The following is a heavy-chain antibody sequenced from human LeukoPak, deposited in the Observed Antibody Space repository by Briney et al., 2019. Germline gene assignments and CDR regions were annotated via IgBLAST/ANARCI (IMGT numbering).Heavy chain of an antibody. CDR1: GFTFSRYA. CDR2: ISSNGDST. D-gene: IGHD3-10*01. CDR3: VKDSSSGSYFDY. V-gene: IGHV3-64D*06. Sequence: GGSLRLSCSASGFTFSRYAMHWVRQAPGKGLEYVSAISSNGDSTYYADSVKGRFTISRDNSRNTLHLQMSSLRVEDTAVYYCVKDSSSGSYFDYWGQGTLVTVSS. J-gene: IGHJ4*02.